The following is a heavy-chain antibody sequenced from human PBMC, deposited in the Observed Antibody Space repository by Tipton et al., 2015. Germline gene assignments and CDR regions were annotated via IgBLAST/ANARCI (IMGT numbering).Heavy chain of an antibody. CDR1: GFTFSNYA. Sequence: SLRLSCAASGFTFSNYAMNWVRQAPGKGLEWVSAITGPGGSAYYIDSVKGRFTISRDNSKNTLYLQMNSLRPEDTAVYYCAKDAPFIVGAIHFDYWGQGTLVTVSS. V-gene: IGHV3-23*01. J-gene: IGHJ4*02. D-gene: IGHD1-26*01. CDR3: AKDAPFIVGAIHFDY. CDR2: ITGPGGSA.